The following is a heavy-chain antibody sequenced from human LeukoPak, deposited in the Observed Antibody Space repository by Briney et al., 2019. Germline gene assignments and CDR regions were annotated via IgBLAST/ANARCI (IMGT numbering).Heavy chain of an antibody. J-gene: IGHJ6*03. V-gene: IGHV3-7*01. CDR1: GFTFSSYW. D-gene: IGHD4-11*01. Sequence: GGSLRLSCAASGFTFSSYWMSWVRQAPGKGLEWVVNIKQDGSEKYYVDSVKGRFTISRDNAKNSLYLQMNSLRAEDTAVYYCARVEETLTTAAIIRKYYYYYYYMDVWGKGTTVTVSS. CDR2: IKQDGSEK. CDR3: ARVEETLTTAAIIRKYYYYYYYMDV.